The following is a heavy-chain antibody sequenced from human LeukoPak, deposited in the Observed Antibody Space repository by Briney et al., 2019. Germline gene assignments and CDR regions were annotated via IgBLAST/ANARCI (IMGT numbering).Heavy chain of an antibody. V-gene: IGHV4-34*01. CDR2: INHSGST. CDR3: ARGKNIKNCSSTSCYYRYYYYYYMDV. J-gene: IGHJ6*03. CDR1: GGSFSGYY. D-gene: IGHD2-2*01. Sequence: SETLSLTCAVYGGSFSGYYWSWIRQPPGKGLEWMGEINHSGSTNYNPSLKSRVTISVDTSKNQFSLKLSSVTAADTAVYYCARGKNIKNCSSTSCYYRYYYYYYMDVWGKGTTVTVSS.